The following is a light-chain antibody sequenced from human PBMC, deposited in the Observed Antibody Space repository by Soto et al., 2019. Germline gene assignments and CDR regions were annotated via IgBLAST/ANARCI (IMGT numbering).Light chain of an antibody. CDR2: AAS. CDR3: QKSYNTPLT. Sequence: DIQMTQSPSSLSASVGDRVTITCRASQSISTYVNWYQQRPGKAPKVLIYAASTLRSGVPSRFSGSGSGTDLTLTISGLQPEDFETYYCQKSYNTPLTFGGGTKVEVK. CDR1: QSISTY. V-gene: IGKV1-39*01. J-gene: IGKJ4*01.